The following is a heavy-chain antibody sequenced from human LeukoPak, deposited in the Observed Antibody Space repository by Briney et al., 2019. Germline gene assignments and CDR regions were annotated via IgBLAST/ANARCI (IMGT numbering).Heavy chain of an antibody. CDR3: ARDLSHTFDY. Sequence: PGGSLRLSCAASGFAFSSFWMLWVRQAPGKGLVWVSRINSDGTYTNYADSVKGRFTISRDNAKNTLYLQMNSLRAEDTAVYYWARDLSHTFDYWGQGTLVTASS. V-gene: IGHV3-74*01. CDR2: INSDGTYT. CDR1: GFAFSSFW. J-gene: IGHJ4*02.